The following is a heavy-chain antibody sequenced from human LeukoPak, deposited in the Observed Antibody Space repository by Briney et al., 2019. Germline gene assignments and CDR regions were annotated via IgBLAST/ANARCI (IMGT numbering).Heavy chain of an antibody. CDR1: GYTFTSYD. CDR3: ARVENTIFGVVIPYYFDY. V-gene: IGHV1-8*01. J-gene: IGHJ4*02. CDR2: MNPNSGNT. D-gene: IGHD3-3*01. Sequence: ASVKVSCKASGYTFTSYDINWVRQATGQGLEWMGWMNPNSGNTGYAQKFQGRVTMTRNTSISTAYMELSSLRSEDTAVYYCARVENTIFGVVIPYYFDYWGQGTLVTVSS.